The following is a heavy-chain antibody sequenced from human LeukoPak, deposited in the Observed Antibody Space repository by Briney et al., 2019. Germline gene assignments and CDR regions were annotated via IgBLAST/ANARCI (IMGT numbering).Heavy chain of an antibody. CDR2: INPNSGGT. CDR3: ARGLGRPRGGPFDP. J-gene: IGHJ5*02. CDR1: GYTFTGYY. Sequence: GASVKVSCKASGYTFTGYYMHWVRQAPGQGLEWMGWINPNSGGTNYAQKFQGRVTMTRDTSISTAYMELSSLRSEDTAVYYCARGLGRPRGGPFDPWGQGTLVTVSS. V-gene: IGHV1-2*02.